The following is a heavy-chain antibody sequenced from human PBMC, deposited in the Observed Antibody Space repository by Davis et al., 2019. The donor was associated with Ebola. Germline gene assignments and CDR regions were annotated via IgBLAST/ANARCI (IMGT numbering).Heavy chain of an antibody. Sequence: GESLKISCAASGFTFDDYAMYWVRQAPGKGLEWVSIIGTGHDTYYADSVKGRFTISRDNSKNTVYMQMHNLRAEDTAVYYCASREVGLHNLYWGEGTLVSVSS. D-gene: IGHD1-26*01. V-gene: IGHV3-23*01. CDR2: IGTGHDT. CDR3: ASREVGLHNLY. CDR1: GFTFDDYA. J-gene: IGHJ4*02.